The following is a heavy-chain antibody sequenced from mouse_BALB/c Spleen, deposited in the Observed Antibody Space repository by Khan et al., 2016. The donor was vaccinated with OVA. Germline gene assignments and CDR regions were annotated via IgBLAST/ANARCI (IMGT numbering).Heavy chain of an antibody. CDR2: IRYDGNS. Sequence: EVQLQESGPGLVKPSQSLSLTCSVTGYSITSGYFWNWIRQFPGNKLEWMGYIRYDGNSNYYPSLKNRISISLDTSKNQFFLKLNSVTPEDTATYYCARGGSSGPAWFTNWGQGTLVTVSA. CDR1: GYSITSGYF. V-gene: IGHV3-6*02. J-gene: IGHJ3*01. CDR3: ARGGSSGPAWFTN. D-gene: IGHD3-1*01.